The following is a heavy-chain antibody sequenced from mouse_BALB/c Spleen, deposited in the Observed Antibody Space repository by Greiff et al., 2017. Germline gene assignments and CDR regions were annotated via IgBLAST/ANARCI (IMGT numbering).Heavy chain of an antibody. J-gene: IGHJ3*01. CDR1: GYTFTDYY. CDR2: IYPGSGNT. V-gene: IGHV1-77*01. D-gene: IGHD2-3*01. CDR3: ARFYDGYSPFAY. Sequence: VQLQQSGAELARPGASVKLSCKASGYTFTDYYINWVKQRTGQGLEWIGEIYPGSGNTYYNEKFKGKATLTADKSSSTAYMQLSSLTSEDSAVYFCARFYDGYSPFAYWGQGTLVTVSA.